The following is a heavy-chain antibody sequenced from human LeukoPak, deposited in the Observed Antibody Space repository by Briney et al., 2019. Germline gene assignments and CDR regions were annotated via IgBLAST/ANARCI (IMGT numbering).Heavy chain of an antibody. D-gene: IGHD3-3*01. CDR1: GYTFTGYY. Sequence: ASVKVSCKASGYTFTGYYMHWVRQAPGQGLEWMGWINPNSGGTNYAQKFQGRVTMTRDTSISTAYMELSRLRSDDTAVYYCARVYYDFWSGHYPWGQGTLVTVSS. CDR2: INPNSGGT. J-gene: IGHJ4*02. V-gene: IGHV1-2*02. CDR3: ARVYYDFWSGHYP.